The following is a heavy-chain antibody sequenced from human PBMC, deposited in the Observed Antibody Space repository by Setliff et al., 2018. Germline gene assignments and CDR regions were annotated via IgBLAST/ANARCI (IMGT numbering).Heavy chain of an antibody. CDR2: LSPDDKA. Sequence: SETLSLTCTVSGGSISSSSYYWGWIRQPPGKGLEWVAGLSPDDKAIQYADPAKVRFAISGDNSKSTLYLQMNNLRAEDTAVYFCARDGSVRGLDEYFDYWGQGTLVTVSS. CDR1: GGSISSSSYY. CDR3: ARDGSVRGLDEYFDY. V-gene: IGHV4-39*02. J-gene: IGHJ4*02. D-gene: IGHD1-26*01.